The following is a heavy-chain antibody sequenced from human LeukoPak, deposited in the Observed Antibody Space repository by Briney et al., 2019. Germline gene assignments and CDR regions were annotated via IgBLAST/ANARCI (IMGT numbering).Heavy chain of an antibody. D-gene: IGHD3-10*01. V-gene: IGHV3-7*01. CDR3: AREDYDSGSLADY. CDR1: GFTLRNYW. Sequence: PGGSLRLSCAASGFTLRNYWMSWVRQAPGKGLEWVANIKKDGSDKYYVDSVKGRFTISSDNAKNSLYLQMKSLRAEDTAVYYCAREDYDSGSLADYWGQGTLVTVSS. CDR2: IKKDGSDK. J-gene: IGHJ4*02.